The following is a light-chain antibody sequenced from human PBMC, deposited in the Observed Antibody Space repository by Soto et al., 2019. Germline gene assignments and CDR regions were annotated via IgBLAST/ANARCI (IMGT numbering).Light chain of an antibody. V-gene: IGLV1-40*01. CDR2: DNN. Sequence: QSVLTQPPSVSGAPGQTVTISCTGSSSNIGAGYDVHWYQQLPGTAPKLLMYDNNNRPSGVPDRFSGSKSGTSASLAITGLQAEDEADYYCHSYDTGRRVVFGGGTKVTVL. CDR3: HSYDTGRRVV. CDR1: SSNIGAGYD. J-gene: IGLJ2*01.